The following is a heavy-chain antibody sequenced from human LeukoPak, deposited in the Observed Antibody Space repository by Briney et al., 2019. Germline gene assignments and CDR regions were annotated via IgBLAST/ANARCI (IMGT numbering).Heavy chain of an antibody. CDR2: ISSKNVI. Sequence: GGSLRLSCAASGFTFSRYSMNWVRQAPGKGLEWVSYISSKNVIYYADSVKGRFTISRDNAKNSLYLQMNSLRAEDTAVYYCARPLESYYYMDVWGKGTTVTISS. J-gene: IGHJ6*03. CDR1: GFTFSRYS. V-gene: IGHV3-48*04. CDR3: ARPLESYYYMDV. D-gene: IGHD3-3*01.